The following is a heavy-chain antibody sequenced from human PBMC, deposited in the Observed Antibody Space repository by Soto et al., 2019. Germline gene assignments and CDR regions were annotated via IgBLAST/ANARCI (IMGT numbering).Heavy chain of an antibody. D-gene: IGHD3-22*01. CDR1: GFPFSSYA. J-gene: IGHJ4*01. V-gene: IGHV3-15*01. Sequence: GGSLRLSCTASGFPFSSYAMIWVRQAPGKGLEWVGRVKSKNDGGTTDFAAPVKGRFAISRDDSKNMVYLEMNSLQTEDTAIYYCTTDSYITSIIVRFDYWGHGTLVTVSS. CDR2: VKSKNDGGTT. CDR3: TTDSYITSIIVRFDY.